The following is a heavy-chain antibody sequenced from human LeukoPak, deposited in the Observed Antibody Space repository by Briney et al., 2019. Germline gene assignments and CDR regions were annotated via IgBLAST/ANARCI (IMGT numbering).Heavy chain of an antibody. Sequence: GGSLRLTCAASGFTFSSYWMSWDRQAPGKGREGVANIKQDGSEKYFVDSVKGRFTISRDNAENSLYLQMNSVRAEDTAVYYCANSGWTLRDYWGQGTLVTVS. D-gene: IGHD6-19*01. V-gene: IGHV3-7*01. CDR1: GFTFSSYW. J-gene: IGHJ4*02. CDR3: ANSGWTLRDY. CDR2: IKQDGSEK.